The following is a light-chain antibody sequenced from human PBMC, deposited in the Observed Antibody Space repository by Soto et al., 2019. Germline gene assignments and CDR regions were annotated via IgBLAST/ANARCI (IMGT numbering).Light chain of an antibody. CDR2: SAS. CDR1: QGIRRD. V-gene: IGKV1-6*01. Sequence: AIQMTQSPSSLSASVGDTVTITCRASQGIRRDLSWYQQKPGEAPKLLIYSASDLQGAVPSRFRGSGSGTDFTLTISSLHPEEFATYYCLQDFNFPRTFGQGTKVEV. J-gene: IGKJ1*01. CDR3: LQDFNFPRT.